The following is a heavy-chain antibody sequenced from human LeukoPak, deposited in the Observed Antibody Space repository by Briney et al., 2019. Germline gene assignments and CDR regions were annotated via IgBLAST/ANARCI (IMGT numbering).Heavy chain of an antibody. Sequence: ASVKVSCKTSGYTFTDYYIHWVRQAPGQGLDWMGWINPNSGGTYYARKFQGRVTMTRDTSISTAYMELSRLKSDDTAVYYCARGSIAAAGTSFDYWGQGTLVTVSS. CDR2: INPNSGGT. V-gene: IGHV1-2*02. CDR3: ARGSIAAAGTSFDY. CDR1: GYTFTDYY. J-gene: IGHJ4*02. D-gene: IGHD6-13*01.